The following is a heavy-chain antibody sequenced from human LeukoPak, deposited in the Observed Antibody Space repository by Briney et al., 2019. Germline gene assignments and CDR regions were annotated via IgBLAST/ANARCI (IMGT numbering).Heavy chain of an antibody. CDR1: GYSISSGYY. Sequence: EASETLSLTCTVSGYSISSGYYWGWIRQPPGKGLEWIGSIYYSGSTYYNPSLKSRVTISVDTSKNQFSLKLSSVTAADTAVYYCARVPPRGAAAGWPFDPWGQGTLVTVSS. V-gene: IGHV4-38-2*02. D-gene: IGHD6-13*01. J-gene: IGHJ5*02. CDR2: IYYSGST. CDR3: ARVPPRGAAAGWPFDP.